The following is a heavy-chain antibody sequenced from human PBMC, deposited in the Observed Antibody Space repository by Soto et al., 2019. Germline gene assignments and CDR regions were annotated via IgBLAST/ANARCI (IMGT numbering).Heavy chain of an antibody. CDR3: AKDRKVTMIVVGPFGY. J-gene: IGHJ4*02. Sequence: GGSQRLSCAASGFTFRSYARSWVRQAPGKGLEWVSAISGSGGSTYYADSVKGRFTISRDNSKNTLYLQMNSLRAEDTAVYYCAKDRKVTMIVVGPFGYWGQGTLVTVSS. CDR1: GFTFRSYA. D-gene: IGHD3-22*01. V-gene: IGHV3-23*01. CDR2: ISGSGGST.